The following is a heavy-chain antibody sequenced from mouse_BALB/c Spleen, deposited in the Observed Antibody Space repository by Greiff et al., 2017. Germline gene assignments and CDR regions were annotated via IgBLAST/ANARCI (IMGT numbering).Heavy chain of an antibody. CDR2: INPSTGYT. J-gene: IGHJ2*01. V-gene: IGHV1-7*01. Sequence: QVQLKESGAELAKPGASVKMSCKASGYTFTSYWMHWVKQRPGQGLEWIGYINPSTGYTEYNQKFKDKATLTADKSSSTAYMQLSSLTSEDSAVYYCARDGVVATGAYWGQGTTLTVSS. D-gene: IGHD1-1*01. CDR1: GYTFTSYW. CDR3: ARDGVVATGAY.